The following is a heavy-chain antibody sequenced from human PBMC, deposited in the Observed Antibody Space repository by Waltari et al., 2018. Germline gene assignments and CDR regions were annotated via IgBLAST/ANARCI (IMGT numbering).Heavy chain of an antibody. D-gene: IGHD3-16*01. J-gene: IGHJ4*02. CDR3: ARVGYYDYIWGSSRDMGFDY. CDR2: IIHSGGT. CDR1: GGSFSGYYY. V-gene: IGHV4-34*12. Sequence: QVQLQQWGAGLLKPSETLSLTCAVYGGSFSGYYYWTWIRQPPGKGLEWIGDIIHSGGTNYNPSRKSRVTISVDKSKKQFALKLNSVTSADTAVYYCARVGYYDYIWGSSRDMGFDYWGQGTLVTVSP.